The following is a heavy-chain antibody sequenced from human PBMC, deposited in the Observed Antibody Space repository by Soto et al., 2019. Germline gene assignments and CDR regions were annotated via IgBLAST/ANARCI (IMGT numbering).Heavy chain of an antibody. D-gene: IGHD3-3*01. CDR2: ISAYNGNT. V-gene: IGHV1-18*01. CDR3: ERDPQEFWSAYFFDP. J-gene: IGHJ5*02. CDR1: GYTFAIFG. Sequence: ASVKVSCKASGYTFAIFGISWVRQAPGQGLEWMGWISAYNGNTDYAQKFQGRVTMATDTSTSTAYMELRKLTSDDTAVYYCERDPQEFWSAYFFDPWGQGTLVTVSS.